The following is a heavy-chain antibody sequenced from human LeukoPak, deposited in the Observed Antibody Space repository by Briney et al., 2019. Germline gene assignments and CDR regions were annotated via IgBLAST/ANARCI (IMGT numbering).Heavy chain of an antibody. Sequence: SGGSLRLSCAASGFTFSSYGMHWVRQAPGKGLEWVAVISYDGSNKYYADSVKGRFTISRDNSKNTLYLQMNSLRAEDTAVYYCAKDMTTVTTAFDYWGQGTLVTVSS. V-gene: IGHV3-30*18. D-gene: IGHD4-17*01. J-gene: IGHJ4*02. CDR3: AKDMTTVTTAFDY. CDR2: ISYDGSNK. CDR1: GFTFSSYG.